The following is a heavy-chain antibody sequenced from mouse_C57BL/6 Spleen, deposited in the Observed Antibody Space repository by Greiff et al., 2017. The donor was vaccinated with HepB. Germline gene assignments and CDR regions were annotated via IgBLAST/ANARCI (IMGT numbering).Heavy chain of an antibody. J-gene: IGHJ4*01. D-gene: IGHD2-4*01. CDR3: ARGYDSFYAMDY. CDR2: IDPSDSET. Sequence: VQLQQPGAELVRPGSSVKLSCTASGYTFTSYWMHWVKQRPIQGLEWIGNIDPSDSETHYNQKFKDKATLTVDKSSSTAYMQLSSLTSEDSAVYYCARGYDSFYAMDYWGQGTSVTVSS. V-gene: IGHV1-52*01. CDR1: GYTFTSYW.